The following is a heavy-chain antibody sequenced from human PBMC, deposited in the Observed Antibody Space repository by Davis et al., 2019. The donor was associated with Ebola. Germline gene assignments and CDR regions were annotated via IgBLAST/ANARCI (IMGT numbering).Heavy chain of an antibody. V-gene: IGHV3-7*03. CDR1: GFTFSSYW. Sequence: GESLKISCAASGFTFSSYWMSWVRQAPGKGLEWVANIKQDGSEKYYVDSVKGRFTIPRDNSKSTLYLQMNSLRADDTALYYCAKGGARYFYHYYGMDVWGQGTTVTVSS. CDR2: IKQDGSEK. CDR3: AKGGARYFYHYYGMDV. J-gene: IGHJ6*02. D-gene: IGHD2/OR15-2a*01.